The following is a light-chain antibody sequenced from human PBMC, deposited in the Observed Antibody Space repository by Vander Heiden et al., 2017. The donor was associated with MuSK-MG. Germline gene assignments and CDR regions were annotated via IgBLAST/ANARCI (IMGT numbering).Light chain of an antibody. J-gene: IGKJ2*01. CDR3: QQEGNSPYT. Sequence: EIVLTQSPGTLSLSPGERASQSVSSNYLAWYQQKPGQAPRLLIYGALSSATGIPDRFSGSGSGTDFTLTISRLEPEDFAVYYCQQEGNSPYTFGPGPKLEIK. CDR2: GAL. CDR1: QSVSSNY. V-gene: IGKV3-20*01.